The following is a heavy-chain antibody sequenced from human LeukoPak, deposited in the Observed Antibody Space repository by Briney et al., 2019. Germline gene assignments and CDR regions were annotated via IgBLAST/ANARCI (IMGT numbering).Heavy chain of an antibody. CDR3: ARVIRGTGGDWLDT. D-gene: IGHD1-1*01. Sequence: GGSLRLPCAAPGFTFSDYYMRWIRQAPGKGLEWVAYITSSSSTNYADSVKGRFSVSRDNAKNSLFLQMNGLRAEDTAVYYCARVIRGTGGDWLDTWGQGTLVTVSS. V-gene: IGHV3-11*06. CDR1: GFTFSDYY. J-gene: IGHJ5*02. CDR2: ITSSSST.